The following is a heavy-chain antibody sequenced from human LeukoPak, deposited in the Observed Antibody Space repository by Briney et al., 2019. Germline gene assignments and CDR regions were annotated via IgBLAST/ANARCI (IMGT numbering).Heavy chain of an antibody. CDR3: ARLSSGRAFDY. CDR1: GYSFTNYW. V-gene: IGHV5-51*01. J-gene: IGHJ4*02. D-gene: IGHD6-19*01. Sequence: GESLKISCKSSGYSFTNYWIGWVRQMPGKGLEWMGIIFPGDSDTRYSLSFRGQVTISADKSISTAYLQWSSLKASDTAIYYCARLSSGRAFDYWGQGTLVTVSS. CDR2: IFPGDSDT.